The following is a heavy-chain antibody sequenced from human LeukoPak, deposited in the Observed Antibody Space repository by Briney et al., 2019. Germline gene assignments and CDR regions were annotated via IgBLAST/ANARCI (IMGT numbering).Heavy chain of an antibody. Sequence: ASVKVSCKASGYTFTSYAMHWVRQAPRQRLEWMGWINAGNGNTKYSQEFQGRVTITRDTSASTAYMELSSLRSEDMAVYYCARGYCSSTSCEYYFDYWGQGTLVTVSS. D-gene: IGHD2-2*01. V-gene: IGHV1-3*03. CDR2: INAGNGNT. J-gene: IGHJ4*02. CDR3: ARGYCSSTSCEYYFDY. CDR1: GYTFTSYA.